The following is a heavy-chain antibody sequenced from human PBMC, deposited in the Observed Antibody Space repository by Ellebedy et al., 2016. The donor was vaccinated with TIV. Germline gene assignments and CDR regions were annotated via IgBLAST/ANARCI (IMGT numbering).Heavy chain of an antibody. CDR1: GGSISSGGYY. CDR3: ARYPAGGSYYVRWFDP. J-gene: IGHJ5*02. V-gene: IGHV4-39*07. CDR2: IYYTGST. Sequence: SETLSLTXTVSGGSISSGGYYWSWIRQPPGKGLEWIGSIYYTGSTSYNPSLKSRVTISVDTSKNQFSLKLSSVTAADTAVYYCARYPAGGSYYVRWFDPWGQGTLVTVSS. D-gene: IGHD1-26*01.